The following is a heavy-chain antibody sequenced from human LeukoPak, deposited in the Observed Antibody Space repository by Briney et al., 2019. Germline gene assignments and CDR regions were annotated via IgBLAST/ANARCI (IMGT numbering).Heavy chain of an antibody. J-gene: IGHJ4*02. V-gene: IGHV3-48*03. CDR1: GYTFSNYE. Sequence: PGGSLRLSCAASGYTFSNYEINWVRQAPGRGLEWISYISGSGSTIYYADSVKGRFTLSRDNSKSTRYLQMNSLRAEHWTVYYCPKGANTGGECYSYFDYWGQGSLVTVSS. CDR3: PKGANTGGECYSYFDY. D-gene: IGHD2-21*01. CDR2: ISGSGSTI.